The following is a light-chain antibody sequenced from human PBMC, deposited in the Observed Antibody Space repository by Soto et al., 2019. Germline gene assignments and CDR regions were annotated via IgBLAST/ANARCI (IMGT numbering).Light chain of an antibody. Sequence: EIVMTQSPATLSVSPGERATLSCRASQSISSNYVAWYQQKPGQAPRLLIYGASSRATGVPDRFSGSGSGTDFTLTISRLEPEDFAVYYCQQYGSSGYTFGQGTKLEIK. CDR3: QQYGSSGYT. CDR1: QSISSNY. V-gene: IGKV3-20*01. CDR2: GAS. J-gene: IGKJ2*01.